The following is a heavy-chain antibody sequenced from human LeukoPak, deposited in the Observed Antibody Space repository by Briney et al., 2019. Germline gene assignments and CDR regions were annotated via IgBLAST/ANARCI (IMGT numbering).Heavy chain of an antibody. J-gene: IGHJ6*03. CDR1: GYTFTSYG. CDR2: ISAYNGNT. D-gene: IGHD2-8*01. Sequence: EASVKVSCKASGYTFTSYGISWVRQAPGQGLEWMGWISAYNGNTNYAQKLQGRVTMTTDISTSTAYMELRSLRSDDTAVYYCALVNAVQNYYYYYMDVWGKGTTVTVSS. CDR3: ALVNAVQNYYYYYMDV. V-gene: IGHV1-18*01.